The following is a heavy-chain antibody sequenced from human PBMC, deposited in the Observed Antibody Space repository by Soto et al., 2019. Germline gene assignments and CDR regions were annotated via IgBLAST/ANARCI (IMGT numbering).Heavy chain of an antibody. CDR1: GGSFSGYY. CDR2: INHSGST. J-gene: IGHJ5*02. CDR3: ASLRVMSGYYYPGENWFDP. Sequence: SETLSLTCAVYGGSFSGYYWSWIRQPPGKGLEWIGEINHSGSTNYNPSLKSRVTISVDTSKNQISLKLSSVTAADTAVYYCASLRVMSGYYYPGENWFDPWGQGTLVTVSS. V-gene: IGHV4-34*01. D-gene: IGHD3-22*01.